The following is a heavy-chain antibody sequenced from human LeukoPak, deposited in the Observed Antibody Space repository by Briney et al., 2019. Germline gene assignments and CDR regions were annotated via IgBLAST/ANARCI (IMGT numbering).Heavy chain of an antibody. J-gene: IGHJ5*02. D-gene: IGHD2-2*01. CDR3: ARHGGYCTSTTCFLSWFHP. CDR1: GASISSSSYP. V-gene: IGHV4-39*01. CDR2: IYYSGST. Sequence: SETLSLTCIVSGASISSSSYPWGWVRQPPGKDLEWIGSIYYSGSTYYNPSLKSRVTVSVDTSKNQFSLRLTSVTAADTAVYYCARHGGYCTSTTCFLSWFHPWGQGTLVTVSS.